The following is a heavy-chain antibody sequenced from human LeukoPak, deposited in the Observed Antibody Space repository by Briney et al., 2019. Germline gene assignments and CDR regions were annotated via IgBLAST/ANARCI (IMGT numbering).Heavy chain of an antibody. CDR2: INHSGST. J-gene: IGHJ4*02. CDR1: GGSFSGYY. V-gene: IGHV4-34*01. D-gene: IGHD3-10*01. CDR3: ARRWFGELPPDY. Sequence: SETLSLTCAVYGGSFSGYYWSWIRQPPGKGLEWIGEINHSGSTNYNPSLKSRVTISVDTSKNQFSLKLSSVTAADTAVYYCARRWFGELPPDYWGQGTLVTVSS.